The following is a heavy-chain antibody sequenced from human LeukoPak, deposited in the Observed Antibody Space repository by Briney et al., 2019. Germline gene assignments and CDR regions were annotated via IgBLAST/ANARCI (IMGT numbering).Heavy chain of an antibody. CDR1: GYTSTSYY. CDR2: INLNSGGT. V-gene: IGHV1-2*06. D-gene: IGHD2-15*01. J-gene: IGHJ5*02. CDR3: ARGARKLVVVAATPFDP. Sequence: ASVKVSCKASGYTSTSYYMHWVRQAPGQGLEWMGRINLNSGGTNYAQKFQGRVTMTRDTSISTAYMELSRLRSDDTAVYYCARGARKLVVVAATPFDPWGQGTLVTVSS.